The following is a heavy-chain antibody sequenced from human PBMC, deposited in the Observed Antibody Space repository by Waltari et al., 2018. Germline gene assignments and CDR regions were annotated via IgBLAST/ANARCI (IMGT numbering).Heavy chain of an antibody. J-gene: IGHJ1*01. Sequence: QVQLVQSGAEVKKPGASVKVSCKASGYTFTGSYMHWVRQAPGQGLEWMGRINPSSGGTNYAQKFNGRVTMTRDTSISTAYMELSRLRSDDTAVYYCARPRAAAPPYFQHWGQGTLVTVSS. CDR2: INPSSGGT. D-gene: IGHD6-13*01. CDR1: GYTFTGSY. V-gene: IGHV1-2*06. CDR3: ARPRAAAPPYFQH.